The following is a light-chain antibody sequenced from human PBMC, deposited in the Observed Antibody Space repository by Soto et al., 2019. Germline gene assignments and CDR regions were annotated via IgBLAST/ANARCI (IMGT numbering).Light chain of an antibody. CDR3: QQYNTYWT. Sequence: DIQMTQSPSTLSASVGDRVTITCRASQNVNNWLAWYQHKPGKAPQLLIYDASVLETGVPSRFSGSGSGTEFTLAISGLQSDDFATYYCQQYNTYWTFGPGTKVDI. CDR2: DAS. CDR1: QNVNNW. V-gene: IGKV1-5*01. J-gene: IGKJ1*01.